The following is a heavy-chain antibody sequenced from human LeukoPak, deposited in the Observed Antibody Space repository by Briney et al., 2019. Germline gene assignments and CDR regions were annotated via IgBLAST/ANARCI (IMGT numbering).Heavy chain of an antibody. Sequence: GGSLRFSCAASGFTFGSHWVSWVRQAPGKGLEWVANIKQDGSEKYYVDSVKGRFTISRDNAKNSLYLQMNSLRAEDTAVYYCARVFRGIAVAGTFDYWGQGTLVTVSS. CDR2: IKQDGSEK. CDR3: ARVFRGIAVAGTFDY. CDR1: GFTFGSHW. V-gene: IGHV3-7*01. D-gene: IGHD6-19*01. J-gene: IGHJ4*02.